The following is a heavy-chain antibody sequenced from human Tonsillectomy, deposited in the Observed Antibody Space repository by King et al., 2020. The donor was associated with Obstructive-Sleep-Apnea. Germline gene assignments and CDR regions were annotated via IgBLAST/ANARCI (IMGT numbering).Heavy chain of an antibody. CDR1: GFTFSSYA. J-gene: IGHJ4*02. CDR3: AKDHLIVVVPAAPGYFDY. CDR2: LSGSGGST. Sequence: VQLVESGGGLVQPGGSLRLSCAASGFTFSSYAMSWVRQAPGKGLEWVSALSGSGGSTYYADSVKGRFTISRDNSKNTLYLQMNSRRAEDTAVYYCAKDHLIVVVPAAPGYFDYWGQGTLVTVSS. D-gene: IGHD2-2*01. V-gene: IGHV3-23*04.